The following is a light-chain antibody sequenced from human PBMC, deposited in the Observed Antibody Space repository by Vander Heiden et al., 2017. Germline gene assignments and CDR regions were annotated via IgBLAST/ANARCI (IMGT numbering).Light chain of an antibody. J-gene: IGLJ3*02. Sequence: SSELTQDPAVSVALGQTVRITCQGDSLRSYYASWYQQKPGQAPVLFIYGKNNRPSGIPDRFSGSSSGNTAPLTITGAQAEDEADYYCNSRDNSGTHWVFGGGTKLTVL. CDR3: NSRDNSGTHWV. V-gene: IGLV3-19*01. CDR2: GKN. CDR1: SLRSYY.